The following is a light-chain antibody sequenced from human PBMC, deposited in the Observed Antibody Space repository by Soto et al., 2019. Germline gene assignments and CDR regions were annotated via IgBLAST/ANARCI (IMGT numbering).Light chain of an antibody. Sequence: EVVMTQSPATLSVSPGERATLSCRASQSVRSNFAWYQQKPGQAPRLLIYGVSTRATGIPARFSGSGSGTEFTLTISSLQSEDFAVYCCQQYNSWPPTFGQGTKV. CDR3: QQYNSWPPT. CDR2: GVS. J-gene: IGKJ1*01. V-gene: IGKV3-15*01. CDR1: QSVRSN.